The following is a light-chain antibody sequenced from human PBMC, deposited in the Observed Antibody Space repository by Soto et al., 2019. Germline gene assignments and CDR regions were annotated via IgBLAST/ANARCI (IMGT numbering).Light chain of an antibody. V-gene: IGKV3-15*01. Sequence: EIVMTQSPATLSVSPGEGVTLSCRASQSLSSSLAWYRQKPGQAPRLLIYGASTRATGIPARFSGSGSGTEFTLTISSLLSEDFAVYYCQQYKNWPPITFGQGTRLEIK. CDR2: GAS. CDR3: QQYKNWPPIT. J-gene: IGKJ5*01. CDR1: QSLSSS.